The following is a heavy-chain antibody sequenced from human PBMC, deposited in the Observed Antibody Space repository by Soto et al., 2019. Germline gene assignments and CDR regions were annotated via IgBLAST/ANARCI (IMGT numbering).Heavy chain of an antibody. J-gene: IGHJ6*02. CDR3: ARVDGESRVDV. V-gene: IGHV3-11*06. D-gene: IGHD2-21*01. CDR2: IVSGSTYT. CDR1: GFTFSDYY. Sequence: VQLVESGGGLVKPGGSLRLSCAASGFTFSDYYMAWDRQTPGKGLEWIAYIVSGSTYTNYADSVKGRFTISRDNDRESLFLEMNSLRADDTALYYCARVDGESRVDVWGQGTTVSVS.